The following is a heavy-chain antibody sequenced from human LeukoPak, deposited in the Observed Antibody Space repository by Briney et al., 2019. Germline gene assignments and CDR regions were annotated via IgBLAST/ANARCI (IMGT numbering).Heavy chain of an antibody. D-gene: IGHD3-10*01. CDR3: ARVEGSGSYQLFHY. V-gene: IGHV4-59*01. J-gene: IGHJ4*02. Sequence: PSETLSLTCTVSGGSISSYSWSWIRQPPGKGLEWIGYIYYSGSTNYNPSLKSRVTISVDTSKNQFSLKLSSVTAADTAVYYCARVEGSGSYQLFHYWGQGTLVTVSS. CDR1: GGSISSYS. CDR2: IYYSGST.